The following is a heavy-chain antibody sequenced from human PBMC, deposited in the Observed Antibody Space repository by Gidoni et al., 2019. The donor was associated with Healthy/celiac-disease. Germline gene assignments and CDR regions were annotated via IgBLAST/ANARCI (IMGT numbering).Heavy chain of an antibody. D-gene: IGHD6-13*01. CDR3: ATGGIAAAIYYYYGMDV. CDR2: FDPEDGET. V-gene: IGHV1-24*01. Sequence: QVQMVQTGAEVKKPGASVKVSCTVSGYTLTESSMHWVRQAPGKGFEWMGGFDPEDGETIYAQKFQGRVTMTEDTSTDTAYMELSSLRSEDTAVYYCATGGIAAAIYYYYGMDVWGQGTTVTVSS. CDR1: GYTLTESS. J-gene: IGHJ6*02.